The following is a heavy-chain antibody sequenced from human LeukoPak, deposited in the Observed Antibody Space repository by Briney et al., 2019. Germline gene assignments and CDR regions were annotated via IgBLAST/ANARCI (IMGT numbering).Heavy chain of an antibody. Sequence: ASVKVSCKASGYTFTSYGISWVRQAPGQGLEWMGWISAYNGNTNYAQKLQGRVTMTTDTSTSTAYMELRSLRSDDTAVYYCARARLLWFGELSGPPGYWGQGTLVTVSS. D-gene: IGHD3-10*01. CDR1: GYTFTSYG. CDR2: ISAYNGNT. CDR3: ARARLLWFGELSGPPGY. V-gene: IGHV1-18*01. J-gene: IGHJ4*02.